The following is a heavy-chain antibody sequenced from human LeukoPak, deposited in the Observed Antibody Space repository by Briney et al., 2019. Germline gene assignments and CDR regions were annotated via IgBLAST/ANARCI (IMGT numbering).Heavy chain of an antibody. Sequence: GGSLRLSCAASGFTFSSYSMNWVRQAPGKGLEWVSSISSSSSYIYHADSVKGRFTISRDNAKNSLYLQMNSLRAEDTAVYYCAARLNYYGSGVDYWGQGTLVTVSS. CDR2: ISSSSSYI. CDR1: GFTFSSYS. V-gene: IGHV3-21*01. J-gene: IGHJ4*02. CDR3: AARLNYYGSGVDY. D-gene: IGHD3-10*01.